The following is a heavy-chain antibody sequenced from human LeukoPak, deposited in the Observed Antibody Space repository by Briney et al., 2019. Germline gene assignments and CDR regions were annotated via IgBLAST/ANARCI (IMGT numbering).Heavy chain of an antibody. D-gene: IGHD2-2*01. V-gene: IGHV4-34*01. CDR2: INHSGST. CDR1: GGSISDHY. Sequence: SETLSLTCAVYGGSISDHYWSWIRQPPGKGLEWIGEINHSGSTNYNPSLKSRVTISVDTSKNQFSLKLSSVTAADTAVYYCARLTLHSRDIVVVPAAIDYWGQGTLVTVSS. CDR3: ARLTLHSRDIVVVPAAIDY. J-gene: IGHJ4*02.